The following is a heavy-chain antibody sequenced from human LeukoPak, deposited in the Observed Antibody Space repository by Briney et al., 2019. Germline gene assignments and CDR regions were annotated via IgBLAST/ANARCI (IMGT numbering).Heavy chain of an antibody. Sequence: GRSLRLSCAASGFTFSSHGMHWVRQAPGKGLEWVAVIWYDGSNKYYADSVKGRFTISRDNSKNTLYLQMNSLRAEDTAVYYCAREGVLRYFDWLGEKNWFDPWGQGTLVTVSS. CDR1: GFTFSSHG. V-gene: IGHV3-33*01. CDR2: IWYDGSNK. D-gene: IGHD3-9*01. J-gene: IGHJ5*02. CDR3: AREGVLRYFDWLGEKNWFDP.